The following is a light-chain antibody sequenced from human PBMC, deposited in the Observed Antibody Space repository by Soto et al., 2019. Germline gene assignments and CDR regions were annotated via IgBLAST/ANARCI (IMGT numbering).Light chain of an antibody. J-gene: IGKJ1*01. V-gene: IGKV3-20*01. CDR1: QSIPSDTY. CDR3: LQYGGLPRT. CDR2: GAF. Sequence: EIVLTQSPGTLSLSPGDRATLSCRASQSIPSDTYLAWYQQKPGQAPRLLIYGAFSRASGIPDRVTGSGSATDFTLTISHLEPVDFAVYYRLQYGGLPRTFAQATQVDIK.